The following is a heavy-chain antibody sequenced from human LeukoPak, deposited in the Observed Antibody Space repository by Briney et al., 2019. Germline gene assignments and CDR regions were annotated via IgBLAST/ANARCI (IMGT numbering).Heavy chain of an antibody. J-gene: IGHJ6*02. Sequence: RASVKVSCKASGYTFTNYAMHWVRQAPGQRLERMGWINAGNGNTKYSQKFQGRVTFTRDTSASTAYMELSSLRSEDTAVYYCAREPIMTTVTTAGMDVWGQGTTVTVSS. CDR2: INAGNGNT. D-gene: IGHD4-17*01. CDR3: AREPIMTTVTTAGMDV. V-gene: IGHV1-3*01. CDR1: GYTFTNYA.